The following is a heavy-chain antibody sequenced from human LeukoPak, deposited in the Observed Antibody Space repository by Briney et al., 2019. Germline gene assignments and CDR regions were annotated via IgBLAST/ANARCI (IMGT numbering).Heavy chain of an antibody. CDR3: LRSGGY. J-gene: IGHJ4*02. V-gene: IGHV3-7*01. D-gene: IGHD1-26*01. CDR1: GFTFNTYW. CDR2: IKPDGSEK. Sequence: GGSLRLSCAASGFTFNTYWMNWVRQAPGKGLEWVANIKPDGSEKYFVDSVKGRFTISRDNAKNSLYLQMNSLRAEDTAVYYCLRSGGYWGQGTPVTVSS.